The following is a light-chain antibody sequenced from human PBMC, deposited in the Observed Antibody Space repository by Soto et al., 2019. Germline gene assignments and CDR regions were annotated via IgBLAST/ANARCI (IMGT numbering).Light chain of an antibody. J-gene: IGLJ3*02. CDR1: SSDVGGYNY. Sequence: QSALTQPASVSGSPGQSITISCTGTSSDVGGYNYVSWYQHHPGKAPKLIIYEVSNRHSGVSNRFSGSKSGNTASLTISGLQAEDEADYYCNSYRTNYTWLFGGGTKLTVL. CDR2: EVS. CDR3: NSYRTNYTWL. V-gene: IGLV2-14*01.